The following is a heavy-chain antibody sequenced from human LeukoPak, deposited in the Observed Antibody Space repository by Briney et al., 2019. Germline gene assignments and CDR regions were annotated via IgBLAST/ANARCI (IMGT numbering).Heavy chain of an antibody. CDR1: GYTLTELS. CDR2: FDPEDGET. V-gene: IGHV1-24*01. Sequence: GASVKVSCKGSGYTLTELSMHWVRQAPGKGLEWMGGFDPEDGETIYAQKFQGRGTMTEDTSTDTAYMELSSLRSEDTAVYYCATQYCTNGVCYKYNWFDPWGQGTLVTVSS. J-gene: IGHJ5*02. CDR3: ATQYCTNGVCYKYNWFDP. D-gene: IGHD2-8*01.